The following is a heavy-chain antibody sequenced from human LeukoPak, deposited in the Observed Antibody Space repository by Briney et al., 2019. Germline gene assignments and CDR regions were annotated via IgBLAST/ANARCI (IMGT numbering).Heavy chain of an antibody. CDR2: ISGRGDTT. V-gene: IGHV3-23*01. CDR1: GFTFSSFA. CDR3: AKNCRGLPDEPFDY. Sequence: GGSLRLSCAASGFTFSSFAMSWVRQAPGKGLEWVSAISGRGDTTYYADSVKGRFTISRDDSKNTLYVQMNSLRAEDTAVYYCAKNCRGLPDEPFDYWGQGTLVTVSS. J-gene: IGHJ4*02. D-gene: IGHD4-17*01.